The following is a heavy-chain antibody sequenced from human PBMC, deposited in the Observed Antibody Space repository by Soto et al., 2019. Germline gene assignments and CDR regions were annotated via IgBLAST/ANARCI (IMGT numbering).Heavy chain of an antibody. J-gene: IGHJ6*02. CDR1: GFTFDDYA. D-gene: IGHD6-6*01. V-gene: IGHV3-9*01. Sequence: EVQLVESGGGLVQPGRSLRLSCAASGFTFDDYAMHWVRQAPGKGLEWVSGISWNSGSIGYADSVKGRFTISRDNAKNSLYRQMNSLRAEDTALYYCAKDTSARHRPPGYYGMDVWGQGTTVTVSS. CDR2: ISWNSGSI. CDR3: AKDTSARHRPPGYYGMDV.